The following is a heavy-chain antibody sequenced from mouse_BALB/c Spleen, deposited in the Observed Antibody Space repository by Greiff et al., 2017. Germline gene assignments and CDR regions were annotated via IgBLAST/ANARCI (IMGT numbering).Heavy chain of an antibody. V-gene: IGHV5-6-3*01. Sequence: EVKLVESGGGLVQPGGSLKLSCAASGFTFSSYGMSWVRQTPDKRLELVATINSNGGSTYYPDSVKGRFTISRDNAKNTLYLQMSSLKSEDTAMYYCARDLEGYAMDYWGQGTSVTVSS. CDR2: INSNGGST. CDR3: ARDLEGYAMDY. J-gene: IGHJ4*01. CDR1: GFTFSSYG.